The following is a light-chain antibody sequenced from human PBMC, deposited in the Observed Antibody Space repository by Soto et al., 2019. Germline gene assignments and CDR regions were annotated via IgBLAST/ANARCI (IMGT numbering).Light chain of an antibody. Sequence: IVLTQSPATLSLSPGERATLSCRASQSVGSNLAWYQQRPGQAPRLLIYGASTRATGIPVRFSGSGSGTEFTLTTSGLQSEDFGVYLCQQYNNRPPITFGQGTRLEIK. CDR2: GAS. J-gene: IGKJ5*01. V-gene: IGKV3D-15*01. CDR1: QSVGSN. CDR3: QQYNNRPPIT.